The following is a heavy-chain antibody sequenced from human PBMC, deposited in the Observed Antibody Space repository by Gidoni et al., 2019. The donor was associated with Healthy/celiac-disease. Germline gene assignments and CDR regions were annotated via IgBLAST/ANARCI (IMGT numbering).Heavy chain of an antibody. CDR1: GFTFSSYA. Sequence: EVQLLESGGGLVQPGGSLRLSCAASGFTFSSYAMSWVRQAPGKGLEWVSAISGSGGSTYYADSVKGRFTIARDNSKNTLYLQMNSLRAEDTAVYYCAKDPLNTMIVVAPSDAFDIWGQGTMVTVSS. J-gene: IGHJ3*02. V-gene: IGHV3-23*01. D-gene: IGHD3-22*01. CDR3: AKDPLNTMIVVAPSDAFDI. CDR2: ISGSGGST.